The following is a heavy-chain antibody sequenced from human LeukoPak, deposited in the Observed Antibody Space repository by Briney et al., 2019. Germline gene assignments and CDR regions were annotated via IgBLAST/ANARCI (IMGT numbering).Heavy chain of an antibody. Sequence: PGGSLRLSCEASGFPFGSYVMSWVRQAPGKGLEWVAVISYDGSNKYYADSVKGRFTISRDNSKNTLYLQMNSLRAEDTAVYYCARDRYYDFWSGSYYYYYGMDVWGQGTTVTVSS. V-gene: IGHV3-30-3*01. D-gene: IGHD3-3*01. CDR1: GFPFGSYV. CDR3: ARDRYYDFWSGSYYYYYGMDV. CDR2: ISYDGSNK. J-gene: IGHJ6*02.